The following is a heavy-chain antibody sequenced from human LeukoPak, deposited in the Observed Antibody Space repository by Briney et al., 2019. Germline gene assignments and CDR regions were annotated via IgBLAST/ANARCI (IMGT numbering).Heavy chain of an antibody. Sequence: PGGSLRLSCAASGFTFSSYGMHWVRQAPGKGLEWVSSISSSSSYIYYADSVKGRFTISRDNAKNSLYLQMNSLRAEDTAVYYCARFGYSYGLNDAFDIWGQGTMVTVSS. CDR1: GFTFSSYG. CDR3: ARFGYSYGLNDAFDI. V-gene: IGHV3-21*01. CDR2: ISSSSSYI. D-gene: IGHD5-18*01. J-gene: IGHJ3*02.